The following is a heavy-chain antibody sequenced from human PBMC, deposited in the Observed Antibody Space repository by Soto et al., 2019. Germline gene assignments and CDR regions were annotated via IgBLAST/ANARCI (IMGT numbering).Heavy chain of an antibody. CDR3: ARVLAARASRDFDY. CDR2: INPSGGT. J-gene: IGHJ4*02. CDR1: GGSFSTDY. D-gene: IGHD6-6*01. Sequence: QVQLQQWGAGLLKPSETLSLTCAVYGGSFSTDYWSWIRQPPGKGLEWIGEINPSGGTNYNPSLKSRVTISVATSKNQFSLKLSPVTAADTAVYYCARVLAARASRDFDYWCQGTLVTVSS. V-gene: IGHV4-34*01.